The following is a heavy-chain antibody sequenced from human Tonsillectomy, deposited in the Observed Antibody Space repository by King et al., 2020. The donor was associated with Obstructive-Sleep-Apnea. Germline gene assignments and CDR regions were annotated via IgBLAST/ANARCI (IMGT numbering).Heavy chain of an antibody. J-gene: IGHJ6*02. CDR2: IYYSVST. CDR3: AFGSGSSYYAMDV. D-gene: IGHD3-10*01. Sequence: VQLQESGPGLVQPSETLSLTCTVSGASISSDFWSWIRQPPGKGLEWIGYIYYSVSTYYNPSLKSRVTISVDRFKNQFSLKLSSVTAADTAVYYCAFGSGSSYYAMDVWGQGTTVTVSS. CDR1: GASISSDF. V-gene: IGHV4-59*01.